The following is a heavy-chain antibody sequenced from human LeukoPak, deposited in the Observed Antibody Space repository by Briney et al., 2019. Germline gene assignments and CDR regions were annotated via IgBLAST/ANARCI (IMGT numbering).Heavy chain of an antibody. V-gene: IGHV3-23*01. CDR1: GFSFSSFT. CDR2: ISGGGSTT. Sequence: QPGGSLRLSCAASGFSFSSFTMNWVRQAPGKGLEWVSAISGGGSTTYSADSVKGRFIISRDNSKDTLYLHMNSLRAEDTAVYYCARDLDDYNGLPPFFQHWGQGTLVTVSS. CDR3: ARDLDDYNGLPPFFQH. D-gene: IGHD5-24*01. J-gene: IGHJ1*01.